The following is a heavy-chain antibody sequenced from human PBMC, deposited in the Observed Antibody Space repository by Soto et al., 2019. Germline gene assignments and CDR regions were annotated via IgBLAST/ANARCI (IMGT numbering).Heavy chain of an antibody. CDR2: FSHDGRNT. J-gene: IGHJ6*02. V-gene: IGHV3-30*04. CDR3: AAERWADLSVDLNYNGIDV. Sequence: QVHLVESGGGVVQPGRSLRLSCAASGITFSNYAMHWVRQAPGKGLEWVAVFSHDGRNTYYADSLKGRCTISRDISRNTLHLQMNSLRVEDTAVYFCAAERWADLSVDLNYNGIDVWGQGATVTVSS. D-gene: IGHD1-26*01. CDR1: GITFSNYA.